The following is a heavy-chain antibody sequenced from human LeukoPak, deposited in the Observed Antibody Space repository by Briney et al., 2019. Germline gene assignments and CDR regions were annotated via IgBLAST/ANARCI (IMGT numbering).Heavy chain of an antibody. J-gene: IGHJ4*02. V-gene: IGHV3-23*01. D-gene: IGHD4-17*01. CDR3: AKATITYGDGAFDY. CDR2: ISGSGGST. Sequence: GGSLRLSCAASGFTFSDFYMSWVRQAPGKGLEWVSAISGSGGSTYYADSVKGRFTISRDNSKNTLYLQMNSLRAEDTAVYYCAKATITYGDGAFDYWGQGTLVTVSS. CDR1: GFTFSDFY.